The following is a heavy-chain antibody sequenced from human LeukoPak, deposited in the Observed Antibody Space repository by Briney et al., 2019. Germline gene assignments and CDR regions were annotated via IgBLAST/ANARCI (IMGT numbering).Heavy chain of an antibody. J-gene: IGHJ3*02. CDR1: GFTFSSYG. Sequence: GRSLRLSCAASGFTFSSYGMHWVRQAPGKGLEWVAVISYDGSNKYYADSVKGRFTISRDNSKNMLYLQMNSLRAEDTAVYYCASSRGAFDIWGQGTMVTVSS. V-gene: IGHV3-30*03. D-gene: IGHD6-13*01. CDR3: ASSRGAFDI. CDR2: ISYDGSNK.